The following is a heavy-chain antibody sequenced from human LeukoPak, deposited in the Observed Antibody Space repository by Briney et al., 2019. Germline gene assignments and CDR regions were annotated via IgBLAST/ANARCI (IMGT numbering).Heavy chain of an antibody. CDR3: ASLTTADAFDI. CDR1: GGSFSDYY. CDR2: INHSGNT. V-gene: IGHV4-34*01. D-gene: IGHD3-22*01. Sequence: SETLSLTCAVYGGSFSDYYWSWIRQPPGKGLEWIGEINHSGNTNYNPSLKSRVTISVDTSNNHFSLKLSSVTAADTAVFYCASLTTADAFDIWGQGTMVTVSS. J-gene: IGHJ3*02.